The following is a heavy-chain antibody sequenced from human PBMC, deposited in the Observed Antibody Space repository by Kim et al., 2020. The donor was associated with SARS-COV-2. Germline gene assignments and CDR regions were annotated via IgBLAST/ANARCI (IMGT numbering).Heavy chain of an antibody. J-gene: IGHJ4*02. V-gene: IGHV3-33*06. Sequence: RFTISRDNSKNTPYLQMNSLRAEDTAVYYCAKDDWGQTGYSSGWYRTIFDYWGQGTLVTVSS. CDR3: AKDDWGQTGYSSGWYRTIFDY. D-gene: IGHD6-19*01.